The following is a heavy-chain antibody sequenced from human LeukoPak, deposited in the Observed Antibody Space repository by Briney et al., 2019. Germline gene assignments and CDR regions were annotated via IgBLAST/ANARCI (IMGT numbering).Heavy chain of an antibody. CDR3: GRLYDSSGYNFDY. CDR1: RYMFTTYW. D-gene: IGHD3-22*01. CDR2: IYPGDSDT. V-gene: IGHV5-51*01. Sequence: GESLKISCQGSRYMFTTYWIGWVRQMPGKGLEWMGSIYPGDSDTRYSPSFQGQVTISVDKSISTAYLQWSSLKASDTAIYYCGRLYDSSGYNFDYWGQGTLVTVSS. J-gene: IGHJ4*02.